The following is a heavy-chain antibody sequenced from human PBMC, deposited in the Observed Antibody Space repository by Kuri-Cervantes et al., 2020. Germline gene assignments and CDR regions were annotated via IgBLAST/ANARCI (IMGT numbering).Heavy chain of an antibody. V-gene: IGHV3-30-3*01. CDR3: ARDLFPMIVVSNAFDI. J-gene: IGHJ3*02. CDR2: ISYDGSNK. CDR1: GFTFSSYA. D-gene: IGHD3-22*01. Sequence: GESLKISCAASGFTFSSYAMHWVRQAPGKGLEWVAVISYDGSNKYYADSVKGRFTISRDNSKNTLYLQMNSLRAEDTAVYYYARDLFPMIVVSNAFDIWGQGTMVTVSS.